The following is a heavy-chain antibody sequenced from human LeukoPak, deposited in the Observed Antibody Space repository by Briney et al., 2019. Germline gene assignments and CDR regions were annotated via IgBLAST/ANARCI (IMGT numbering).Heavy chain of an antibody. J-gene: IGHJ6*03. V-gene: IGHV1-46*01. CDR2: INASGGST. D-gene: IGHD1-14*01. CDR1: GYTFTRYY. Sequence: ASVKVSCTASGYTFTRYYMHWVRQAPGQGLEWMGIINASGGSTSYAQKFQGRVTMTRDTSTSTVYMELSSLRSDDTAMYYCARSSGRSPNRDYMDVWGKGTTVTISS. CDR3: ARSSGRSPNRDYMDV.